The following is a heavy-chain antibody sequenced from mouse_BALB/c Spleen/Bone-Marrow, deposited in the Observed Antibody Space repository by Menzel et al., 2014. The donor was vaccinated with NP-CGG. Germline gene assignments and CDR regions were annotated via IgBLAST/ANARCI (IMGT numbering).Heavy chain of an antibody. V-gene: IGHV2-6-7*01. D-gene: IGHD2-13*01. Sequence: VMLVESGPGLVAPSQSLSITCTVSGFSLTGYGVNWVRQPPGKGLEWLGKIWGDGSTDYNSPLKSRLSIIKDNSKSQVFLKMSSLQTDDTARYYCARDRRGLRYFDVWGAGTTVTVSS. J-gene: IGHJ1*01. CDR1: GFSLTGYG. CDR2: IWGDGST. CDR3: ARDRRGLRYFDV.